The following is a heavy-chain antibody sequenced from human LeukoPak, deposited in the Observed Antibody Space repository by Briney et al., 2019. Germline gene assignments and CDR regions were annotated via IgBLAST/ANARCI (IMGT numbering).Heavy chain of an antibody. V-gene: IGHV1-18*01. J-gene: IGHJ5*02. CDR3: ARDRGLGDSPHFGDP. CDR1: GYTFTSYG. CDR2: ISAYNGNT. Sequence: GASVKVSCKASGYTFTSYGISWVRQAPGQGLEWMGWISAYNGNTNYAQKLQGRVTMTTDTSTSTAYMELRSLRSDDTAVYYCARDRGLGDSPHFGDPWGQGTLVTVSS. D-gene: IGHD2-15*01.